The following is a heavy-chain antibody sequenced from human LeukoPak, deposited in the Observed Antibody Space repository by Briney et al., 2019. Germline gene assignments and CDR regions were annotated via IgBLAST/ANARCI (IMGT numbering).Heavy chain of an antibody. Sequence: SETLSLTCTVSGGSFSGHYWTWVRQPPGEGLEWIGQIHYSGKADYNPSLRSRITISVDTSKNQMSLKVTSVTAADTAVYYCAGFGVDYDMDVWGQGTTVTVS. CDR2: IHYSGKA. J-gene: IGHJ6*02. D-gene: IGHD3-16*01. CDR3: AGFGVDYDMDV. V-gene: IGHV4-59*11. CDR1: GGSFSGHY.